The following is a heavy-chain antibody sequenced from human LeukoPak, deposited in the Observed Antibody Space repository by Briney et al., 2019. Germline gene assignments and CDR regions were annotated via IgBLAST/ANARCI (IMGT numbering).Heavy chain of an antibody. J-gene: IGHJ4*02. CDR1: GYTFTTYG. CDR2: ISAYNGDT. Sequence: ASVKVSCKASGYTFTTYGISWVRQAPGQGLEWMGWISAYNGDTNYAQKFQGRVTMTTDTSTSTAYMELRSLRSDDTAVYYCARDLTMVRAGMGYWGQGTLVTVSS. V-gene: IGHV1-18*01. D-gene: IGHD3-10*01. CDR3: ARDLTMVRAGMGY.